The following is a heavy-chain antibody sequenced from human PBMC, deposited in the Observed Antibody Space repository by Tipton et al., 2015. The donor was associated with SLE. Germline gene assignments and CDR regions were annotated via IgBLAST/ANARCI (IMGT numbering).Heavy chain of an antibody. CDR3: ARGGDGYNYYFDY. CDR2: IYYSGST. V-gene: IGHV4-59*01. J-gene: IGHJ4*02. Sequence: GLVKPSETLSLTCTVSGGSISSYYWSWIRQPPGKGLEWIGYIYYSGSTNYNPSLKSRVTISVDTSKNQFSLKLSSVTAADTAVYYCARGGDGYNYYFDYWGQGTLVTVSS. D-gene: IGHD5-24*01. CDR1: GGSISSYY.